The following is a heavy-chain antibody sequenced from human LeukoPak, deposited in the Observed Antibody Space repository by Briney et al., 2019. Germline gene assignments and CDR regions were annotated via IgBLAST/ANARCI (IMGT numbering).Heavy chain of an antibody. CDR3: ARVPNAAAGN. J-gene: IGHJ4*02. CDR2: ISSSSYI. Sequence: GGSLRLSCAASGFTFSSYGMHWVRQAPGKGLEWVSSISSSSYIYYADSVKGRFTISRDNAKNSLYLQMNSLRAEDTAVYYCARVPNAAAGNWGQGTLVTVSS. V-gene: IGHV3-21*01. D-gene: IGHD6-13*01. CDR1: GFTFSSYG.